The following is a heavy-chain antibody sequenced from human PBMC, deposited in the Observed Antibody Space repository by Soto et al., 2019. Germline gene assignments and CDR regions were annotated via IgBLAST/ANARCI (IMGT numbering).Heavy chain of an antibody. V-gene: IGHV4-39*01. CDR2: IYYSGST. J-gene: IGHJ5*02. CDR1: GGSISSSSYY. D-gene: IGHD6-13*01. Sequence: SETLSLTCTVSGGSISSSSYYWGWIRQPPGKGLEWIGSIYYSGSTYYNPSLKSRVTISVDTSKNQFSLKLSSVTAADTAVYYCARHKLGQQLPNWFDPWGQGTQVTVSS. CDR3: ARHKLGQQLPNWFDP.